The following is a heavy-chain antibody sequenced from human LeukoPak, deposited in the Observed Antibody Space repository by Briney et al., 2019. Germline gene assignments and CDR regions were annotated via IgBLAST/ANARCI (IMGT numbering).Heavy chain of an antibody. CDR1: GGSISSGGYS. J-gene: IGHJ4*02. D-gene: IGHD4-17*01. V-gene: IGHV4-30-2*01. CDR3: ARVDDYGDHRFDY. Sequence: KTSETLSLTCAVSGGSISSGGYSWSWIRQPPGKGLEWIGYIYHSGSTYYNPSLKSRATISVDRSKNQSSLKLSSVTAADTAVYYCARVDDYGDHRFDYWGQGTLVTVSS. CDR2: IYHSGST.